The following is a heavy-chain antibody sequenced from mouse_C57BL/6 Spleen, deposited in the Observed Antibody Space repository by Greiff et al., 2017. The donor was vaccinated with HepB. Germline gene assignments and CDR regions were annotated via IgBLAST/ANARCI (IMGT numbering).Heavy chain of an antibody. J-gene: IGHJ2*01. CDR2: INPSSGYT. CDR3: ARGGPSGYFDY. CDR1: GYTFTSYT. V-gene: IGHV1-4*01. D-gene: IGHD1-3*01. Sequence: VQLQQSGAELARPGASVKMSCKASGYTFTSYTMHWVKQRPGQGLEWIGYINPSSGYTKYNQKFKDKATLTADKSSSTAYMQLSSLTSEDTAVYYCARGGPSGYFDYWGQGTTLTVSA.